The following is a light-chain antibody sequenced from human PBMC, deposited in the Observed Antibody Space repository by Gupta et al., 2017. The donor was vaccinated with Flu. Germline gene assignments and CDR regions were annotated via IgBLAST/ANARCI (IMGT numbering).Light chain of an antibody. CDR2: SAP. CDR3: QQDNTYPFA. V-gene: IGKV1-5*03. Sequence: DIQLTQSPRALSASVGDRVTITCRASQTVNRWLAWYQQKPGQSPRLLIFSAPKVESVVPSKFSGSGFGTEFTLIINGLQPDDFATYFCQQDNTYPFAFGHGTKV. CDR1: QTVNRW. J-gene: IGKJ3*01.